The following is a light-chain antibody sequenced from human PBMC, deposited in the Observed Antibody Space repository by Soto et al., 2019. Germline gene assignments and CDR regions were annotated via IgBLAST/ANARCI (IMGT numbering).Light chain of an antibody. CDR1: QSVSSN. J-gene: IGKJ1*01. CDR3: QQYNNWPVT. CDR2: GAS. V-gene: IGKV3-15*01. Sequence: IVMTQAPASLAGAPGERATLSCRASQSVSSNLAWYQQKPGQAPRLLIYGASTRATAIPARSSGSGSGTEFTLTISSLQSEDFAVYYCQQYNNWPVTFGQGTKVDIK.